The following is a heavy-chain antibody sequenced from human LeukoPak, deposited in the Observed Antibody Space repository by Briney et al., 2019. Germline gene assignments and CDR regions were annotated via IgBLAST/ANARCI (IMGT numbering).Heavy chain of an antibody. J-gene: IGHJ4*02. CDR2: TYYSGST. D-gene: IGHD2-15*01. CDR1: GGSISSSSYY. Sequence: PSETLSLTCTVSGGSISSSSYYWGWIRQPPGKGLEWIGSTYYSGSTYYNPSLKSRVTVSVDTSKNQFSLKLSSVTAADTAVYYCARRYCSGGSCYYFDYWGQGTLVTVSS. CDR3: ARRYCSGGSCYYFDY. V-gene: IGHV4-39*01.